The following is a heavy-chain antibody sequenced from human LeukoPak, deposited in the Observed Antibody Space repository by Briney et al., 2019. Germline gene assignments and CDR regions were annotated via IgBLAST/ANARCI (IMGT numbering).Heavy chain of an antibody. Sequence: AGGSLRLSCAASGFTFSSYGMNWVRQAPGKGLEWVAVISYDGSNKYYADSVKGRFTISRDNSKNTLYLQMNNLRAEDTAVYYCAKDPGRMVYSSSWSLTYFDYWGQGTLVSVCS. CDR3: AKDPGRMVYSSSWSLTYFDY. V-gene: IGHV3-30*18. J-gene: IGHJ4*02. CDR1: GFTFSSYG. D-gene: IGHD6-13*01. CDR2: ISYDGSNK.